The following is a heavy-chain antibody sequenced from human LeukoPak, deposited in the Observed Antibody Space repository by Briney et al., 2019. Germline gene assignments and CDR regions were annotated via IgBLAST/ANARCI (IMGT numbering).Heavy chain of an antibody. CDR3: AKTRTGYDYVWGSYPPVDY. D-gene: IGHD3-16*02. CDR2: ISGSGDST. V-gene: IGHV3-23*01. Sequence: GGSLRLSCSASGFTFSSYAMSWVRQAPGKGLEWVSAISGSGDSTYYADSVKGRFTISRDNSKNTLYLQMNSLRAEDTAVYYCAKTRTGYDYVWGSYPPVDYWGQGTLVTVSS. CDR1: GFTFSSYA. J-gene: IGHJ4*02.